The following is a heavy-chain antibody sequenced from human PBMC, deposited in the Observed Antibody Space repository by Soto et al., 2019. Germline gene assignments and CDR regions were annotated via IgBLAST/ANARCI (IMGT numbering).Heavy chain of an antibody. D-gene: IGHD3-9*01. Sequence: PGGSLRLSCAASGFTFSSYAMSWVRQAPGKGLEWVSAISGSGGSTYYADSVKGRITIYRDNSKNTLYLQMNSLRAEDTAVYYCATDPTHVLLYFDWLLTDYWGQGTLVTVSS. V-gene: IGHV3-23*01. J-gene: IGHJ4*02. CDR3: ATDPTHVLLYFDWLLTDY. CDR2: ISGSGGST. CDR1: GFTFSSYA.